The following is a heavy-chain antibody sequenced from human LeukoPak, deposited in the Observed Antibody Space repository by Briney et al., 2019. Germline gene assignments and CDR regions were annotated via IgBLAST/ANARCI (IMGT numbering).Heavy chain of an antibody. J-gene: IGHJ4*02. V-gene: IGHV1-69*05. CDR3: ASQSLLPGYSSGWYGN. D-gene: IGHD6-19*01. CDR1: GGTFSSYA. Sequence: WASVKVSCKASGGTFSSYAISWVRQAPGQGLEWMGGIIPIFGTANYAQKFQGRVTITTDESTSTAYMELSSLRSEDTAVYYCASQSLLPGYSSGWYGNWGQGTLVTVSS. CDR2: IIPIFGTA.